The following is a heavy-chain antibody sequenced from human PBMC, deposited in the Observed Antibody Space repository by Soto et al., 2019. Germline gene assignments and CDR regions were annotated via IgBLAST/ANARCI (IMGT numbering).Heavy chain of an antibody. Sequence: PSETLSLTCSVSGGSVNSASYYWSWIRQPPGKGLEWIGHIYNSGSTNYNPSLKSRVTISLDMSKNQFSLKLNPVTTADTAVYYCARSLRVLSGCFNPWGQGTLVTVSS. V-gene: IGHV4-61*01. CDR1: GGSVNSASYY. CDR2: IYNSGST. J-gene: IGHJ5*02. CDR3: ARSLRVLSGCFNP. D-gene: IGHD6-25*01.